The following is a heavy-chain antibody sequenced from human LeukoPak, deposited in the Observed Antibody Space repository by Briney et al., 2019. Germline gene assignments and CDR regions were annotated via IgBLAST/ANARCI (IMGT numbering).Heavy chain of an antibody. CDR3: AREGDYYYYYMDV. J-gene: IGHJ6*03. Sequence: GGSLRLSCAASGFTFSSYAMHWVRQAPGKGLEWVAVTSYDGSNKYYADSVKGRFTISRDNSKNTLYLQMNSLRAEDTAVYYCAREGDYYYYYMDVWGKGTTVTVSS. CDR2: TSYDGSNK. CDR1: GFTFSSYA. V-gene: IGHV3-30*04.